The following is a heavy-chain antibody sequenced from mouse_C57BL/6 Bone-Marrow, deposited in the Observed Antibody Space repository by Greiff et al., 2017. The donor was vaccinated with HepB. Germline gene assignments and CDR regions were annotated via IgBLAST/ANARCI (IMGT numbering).Heavy chain of an antibody. J-gene: IGHJ4*01. CDR1: GFSFNTYA. Sequence: GGGLVQPKGSLKLSCAASGFSFNTYAMNWVRQAPGKGLEWVARIRSKSNNYATYYADSVKDRFTISRDDSESMLYLQMNNLKTEDTAMYYCVRHITTRAMDYWGQGTSVTVSS. D-gene: IGHD1-1*01. V-gene: IGHV10-1*01. CDR2: IRSKSNNYAT. CDR3: VRHITTRAMDY.